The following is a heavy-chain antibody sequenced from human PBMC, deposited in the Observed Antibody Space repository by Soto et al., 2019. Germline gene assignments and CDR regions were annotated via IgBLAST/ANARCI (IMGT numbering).Heavy chain of an antibody. Sequence: LRLSCAASGFTFSSYGMHWVRQAPGKGLEWVAVISYDGSNKYYADSVKGRFTISRDNSKNTLYLQMNSLRAEDTAVYYCAKELYDIGVVVAATSVFDYWGQGTLVTVSS. CDR2: ISYDGSNK. D-gene: IGHD2-15*01. V-gene: IGHV3-30*18. CDR1: GFTFSSYG. J-gene: IGHJ4*02. CDR3: AKELYDIGVVVAATSVFDY.